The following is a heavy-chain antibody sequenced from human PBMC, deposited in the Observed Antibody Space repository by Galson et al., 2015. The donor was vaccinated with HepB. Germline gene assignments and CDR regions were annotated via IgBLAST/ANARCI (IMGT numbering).Heavy chain of an antibody. V-gene: IGHV4-39*07. D-gene: IGHD3-10*01. CDR3: ARVFPYSSGTYYYIDAFDI. CDR1: GDSISTNRYY. CDR2: IYYSGTS. Sequence: ETLSLTCTVSGDSISTNRYYWSWVRQPPGKGLEWIGSIYYSGTSYYNASLESRVTISVHTSKKEFSLKLSSVTAAVTDLYYGARVFPYSSGTYYYIDAFDIWGQGSTVTVSS. J-gene: IGHJ3*02.